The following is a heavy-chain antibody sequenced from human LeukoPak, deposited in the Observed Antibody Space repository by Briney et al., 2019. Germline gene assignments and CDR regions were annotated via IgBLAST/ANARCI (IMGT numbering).Heavy chain of an antibody. CDR3: AKGGTYYGILTASLKSLFFDY. V-gene: IGHV4-59*01. Sequence: SETLSLTCTVSGGSISSYHWSWLRQPPGKGLEWIGYIYYSGSTNYNPSLKSRVTISVDTSKDKFSLKLRPVTAADTAVYYCAKGGTYYGILTASLKSLFFDYWGQGTLVTVSS. J-gene: IGHJ4*02. CDR2: IYYSGST. D-gene: IGHD3-9*01. CDR1: GGSISSYH.